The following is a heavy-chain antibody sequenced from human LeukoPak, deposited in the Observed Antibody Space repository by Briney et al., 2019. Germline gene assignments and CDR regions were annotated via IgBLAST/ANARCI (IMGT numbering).Heavy chain of an antibody. CDR3: ARDVGAVAGSGDLDYYYGMDV. CDR1: GFTVSSNY. V-gene: IGHV3-66*01. Sequence: GGSLRLSCAASGFTVSSNYMSWVRQAPGKGLEWVSVIYSGGSTYYADSVKGRFTISRDNSKNTLYLQMNSLRAEDTAVYYCARDVGAVAGSGDLDYYYGMDVWGQGTTVTVSS. CDR2: IYSGGST. J-gene: IGHJ6*02. D-gene: IGHD6-19*01.